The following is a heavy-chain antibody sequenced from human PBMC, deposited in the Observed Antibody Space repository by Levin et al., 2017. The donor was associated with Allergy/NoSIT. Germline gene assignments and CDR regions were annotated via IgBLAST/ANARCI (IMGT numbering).Heavy chain of an antibody. J-gene: IGHJ6*03. CDR1: GFNVSNNY. Sequence: PGGSLRLSCAASGFNVSNNYMRWVRQTPGKGLEWVSIIYSGGSKYYADSVKDRFTISRDISKNTLYLQMNSVRADDTAIYYCARVLGSGSHRNYYYYMDVWGKGTTVTVSS. V-gene: IGHV3-66*01. CDR3: ARVLGSGSHRNYYYYMDV. D-gene: IGHD3-10*01. CDR2: IYSGGSK.